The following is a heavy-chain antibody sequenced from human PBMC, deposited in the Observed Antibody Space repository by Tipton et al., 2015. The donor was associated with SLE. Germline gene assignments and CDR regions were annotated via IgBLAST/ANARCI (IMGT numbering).Heavy chain of an antibody. Sequence: TLSLTCSVSGASVTRTSHYWGWIRQSPGKGLEWIATVSYSGRTFSNPSLRGRVATSSDTSGNQFSLTLRSVTAADTAVYYCAVLREGISFPVWGEGSLVTVSS. CDR1: GASVTRTSHY. CDR3: AVLREGISFPV. CDR2: VSYSGRT. V-gene: IGHV4-39*07. J-gene: IGHJ4*02.